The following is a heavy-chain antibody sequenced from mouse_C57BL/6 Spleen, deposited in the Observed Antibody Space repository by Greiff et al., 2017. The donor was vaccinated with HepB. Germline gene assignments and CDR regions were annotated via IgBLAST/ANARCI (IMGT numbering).Heavy chain of an antibody. Sequence: VQVVESGPGLVQPSQSLSITCTVSGFSLTSYGVHWVRQSPGKGLEWLGVIWRGGSTDYNAAFMSRLSITKDNSKSQVFFKMNSLQADDTAIYYCAKLRGTGNNNYAMDYWGQGTSVTVSS. CDR3: AKLRGTGNNNYAMDY. V-gene: IGHV2-5*01. D-gene: IGHD4-1*01. CDR1: GFSLTSYG. J-gene: IGHJ4*01. CDR2: IWRGGST.